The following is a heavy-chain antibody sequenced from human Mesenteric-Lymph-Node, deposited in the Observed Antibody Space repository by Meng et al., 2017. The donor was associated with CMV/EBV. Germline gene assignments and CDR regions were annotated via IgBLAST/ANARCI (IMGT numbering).Heavy chain of an antibody. J-gene: IGHJ4*02. Sequence: SAFSFSNYAMNWVRQAPGKGLEWVSTFSGISGSTYYADSVKGRFTISRDNSKNTLYLQMNSLRAEDTAVYFCAKDISYYYDRSSFDYWGQGTLVTVSS. V-gene: IGHV3-23*01. CDR3: AKDISYYYDRSSFDY. D-gene: IGHD3-22*01. CDR1: AFSFSNYA. CDR2: FSGISGST.